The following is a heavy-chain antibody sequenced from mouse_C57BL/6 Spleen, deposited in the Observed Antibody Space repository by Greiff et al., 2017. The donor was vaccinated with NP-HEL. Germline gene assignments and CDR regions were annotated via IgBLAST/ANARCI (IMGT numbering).Heavy chain of an antibody. Sequence: EVQLQQSGTVLARPGASVKMSCKTSGYTFTSYWMHWVKQRPGQGLEWIGAIYPGNSDTSYNQKFKGKAKLTAVTSASTAYMELSSLANEDSAVYYCTNGDGYYEAMDYWGQGTSVTVSS. J-gene: IGHJ4*01. CDR3: TNGDGYYEAMDY. CDR2: IYPGNSDT. V-gene: IGHV1-5*01. D-gene: IGHD2-3*01. CDR1: GYTFTSYW.